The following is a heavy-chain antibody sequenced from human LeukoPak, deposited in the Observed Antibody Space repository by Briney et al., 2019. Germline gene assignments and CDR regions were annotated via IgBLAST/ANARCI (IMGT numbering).Heavy chain of an antibody. J-gene: IGHJ6*03. Sequence: SETLSLTCSVSGYSISSGYYWGWIRQPPGKGLVWIGSIYHSGSTYYNPSLKSRVTISVDTSKNQFSLKLSSVTAADTAVYYCARDLNSGYDTYYMDVWGKGTTVTVSS. CDR2: IYHSGST. CDR1: GYSISSGYY. CDR3: ARDLNSGYDTYYMDV. V-gene: IGHV4-38-2*02. D-gene: IGHD5-12*01.